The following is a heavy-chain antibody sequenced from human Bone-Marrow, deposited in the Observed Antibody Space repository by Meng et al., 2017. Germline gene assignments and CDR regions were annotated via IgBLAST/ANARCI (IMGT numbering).Heavy chain of an antibody. CDR1: GFTFSSYG. CDR2: IWYDGSNN. V-gene: IGHV3-33*01. Sequence: QVQLGGAGGGVVQPGRSLRLSWAASGFTFSSYGRHWVRQAPGKGLEWVAVIWYDGSNNYYADSVKGRFTISRDNSKNTLYLQMNSLRAEDTAVYYCARDGDYWGQGTLVTVSS. J-gene: IGHJ4*02. CDR3: ARDGDY.